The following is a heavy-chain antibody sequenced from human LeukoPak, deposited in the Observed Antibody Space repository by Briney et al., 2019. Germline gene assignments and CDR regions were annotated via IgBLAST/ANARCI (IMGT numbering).Heavy chain of an antibody. CDR3: ASNERLYGSGSYYHY. D-gene: IGHD3-10*01. V-gene: IGHV4-59*12. Sequence: SETLSLTCTVSGGSISSYYWSWIRQPPGKGLEWIGYIYYSGSTNYNPSLKSRVTISVDTSKNQFSLKLSSVTAADTAVYYCASNERLYGSGSYYHYWGQGTLVTVSS. CDR1: GGSISSYY. J-gene: IGHJ4*02. CDR2: IYYSGST.